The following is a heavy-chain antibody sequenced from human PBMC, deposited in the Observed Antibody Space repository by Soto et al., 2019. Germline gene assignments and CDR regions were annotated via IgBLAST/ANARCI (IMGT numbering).Heavy chain of an antibody. J-gene: IGHJ6*02. CDR2: ISWDGGST. CDR1: GFTFDDYT. CDR3: AKDMAAAKIRDPHYGMDV. D-gene: IGHD2-15*01. V-gene: IGHV3-43*01. Sequence: GGSLRLSCAASGFTFDDYTMHWVRQAPGKGLEWVSLISWDGGSTYYADSVKGRFTISRDNSKNSLYLQMNSLRTEDTALYYCAKDMAAAKIRDPHYGMDVWGQGTTVTVSS.